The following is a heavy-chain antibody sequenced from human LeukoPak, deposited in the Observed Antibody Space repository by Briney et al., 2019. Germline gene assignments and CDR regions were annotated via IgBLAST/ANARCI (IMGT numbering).Heavy chain of an antibody. Sequence: GGSLRLSCTASGFTFGDYAMSWFRQAPGKGLEWVSIISPDGSTEFYADSVKGRFTISRDTASNTMHLEMNNLRIEDTAVYYCMRDYMGWFDPWGQGSLVTVSS. CDR1: GFTFGDYA. V-gene: IGHV3-30-3*01. CDR2: ISPDGSTE. J-gene: IGHJ5*02. CDR3: MRDYMGWFDP. D-gene: IGHD3-10*01.